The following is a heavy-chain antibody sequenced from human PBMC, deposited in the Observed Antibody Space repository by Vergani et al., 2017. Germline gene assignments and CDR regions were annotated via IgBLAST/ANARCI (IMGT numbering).Heavy chain of an antibody. CDR2: TWYDGNNK. CDR1: GFTFNQYG. J-gene: IGHJ5*02. CDR3: ARDLRVLYNRFDP. D-gene: IGHD1-14*01. V-gene: IGHV3-33*01. Sequence: QVQLVESGGGVVQPGRSLRLSCAASGFTFNQYGMHWVRQAPGKGLEWVAVTWYDGNNKKYADSVKGRFTISRDNSKSTMYLQMNSLRDEDTGVYYCARDLRVLYNRFDPWGQGTLVTVSS.